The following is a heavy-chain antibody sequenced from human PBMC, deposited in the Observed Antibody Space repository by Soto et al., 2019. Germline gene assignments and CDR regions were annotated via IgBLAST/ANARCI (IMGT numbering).Heavy chain of an antibody. Sequence: VASVKVSCKASGGTFSSYAISWVRQAPGQGLEWMGGIIPIFGTANYAQKFQGRVTITADESTSTAYMELSSLRSEDTAVYYCASRDGYNYLDYWGQGTLVTVSS. D-gene: IGHD5-12*01. V-gene: IGHV1-69*13. CDR1: GGTFSSYA. CDR3: ASRDGYNYLDY. J-gene: IGHJ4*02. CDR2: IIPIFGTA.